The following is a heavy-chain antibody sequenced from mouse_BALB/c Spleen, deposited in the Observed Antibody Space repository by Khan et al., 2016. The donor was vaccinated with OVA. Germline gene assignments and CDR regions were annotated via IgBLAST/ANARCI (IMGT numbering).Heavy chain of an antibody. D-gene: IGHD2-14*01. CDR1: GYSITSDSA. CDR2: INYSGST. Sequence: EVQLQQSGPGLVKPSQSLSLTCTVTGYSITSDSAWNWIRQFPGNKLEWMGYINYSGSTSYNPSLKSRISITRDTSKNQFFLQLNSVTTEDTATYFGAGGVRLTYWGQGTLVTVSA. J-gene: IGHJ3*01. CDR3: AGGVRLTY. V-gene: IGHV3-2*02.